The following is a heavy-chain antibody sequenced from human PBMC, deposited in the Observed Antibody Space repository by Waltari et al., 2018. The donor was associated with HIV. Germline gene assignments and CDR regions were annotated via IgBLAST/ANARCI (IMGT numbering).Heavy chain of an antibody. CDR1: GFTFGDYA. D-gene: IGHD3-22*01. Sequence: EVQLVESGGGLVQPGRSLRLSCTASGFTFGDYAMSWFRQAPGKGLEWVGFIRSKAYGGTTEYAASVKGRFTISRDDSKSIAYLQMNSLKTEDTAVYYCTRDLWRYYDSRGYCPCYWGQGTLVTVSS. J-gene: IGHJ4*02. CDR2: IRSKAYGGTT. V-gene: IGHV3-49*03. CDR3: TRDLWRYYDSRGYCPCY.